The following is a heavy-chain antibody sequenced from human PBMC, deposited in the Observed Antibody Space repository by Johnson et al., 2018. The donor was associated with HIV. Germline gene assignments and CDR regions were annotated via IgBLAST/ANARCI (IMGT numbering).Heavy chain of an antibody. Sequence: QVQLVESGGGVVQPGKSLRLSCAASGFTFSNYAMHWVRQAPGKGLEWVAGIWYDGTNKYYSDSVKGRFTISRDNSKNTLYLQMNSLSAEDTAVYYCAKDLSWGAACIGNAFDIWGQGTMVTVSS. J-gene: IGHJ3*02. CDR1: GFTFSNYA. D-gene: IGHD6-13*01. CDR3: AKDLSWGAACIGNAFDI. CDR2: IWYDGTNK. V-gene: IGHV3-33*06.